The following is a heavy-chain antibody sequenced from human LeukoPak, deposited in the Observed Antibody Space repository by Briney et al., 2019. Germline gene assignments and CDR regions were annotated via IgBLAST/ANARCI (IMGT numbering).Heavy chain of an antibody. Sequence: EASVKVSCKASGYTFTSYYMHWVRQAPGHGLEWMGIINPSAGTTTYAQKFQGRVTMTRDMSTSTVYMELSSLRSEDTAVYYCARDGDHSSSSLSWFDPWGQGTLVTVSS. CDR1: GYTFTSYY. V-gene: IGHV1-46*01. CDR2: INPSAGTT. CDR3: ARDGDHSSSSLSWFDP. J-gene: IGHJ5*02. D-gene: IGHD6-6*01.